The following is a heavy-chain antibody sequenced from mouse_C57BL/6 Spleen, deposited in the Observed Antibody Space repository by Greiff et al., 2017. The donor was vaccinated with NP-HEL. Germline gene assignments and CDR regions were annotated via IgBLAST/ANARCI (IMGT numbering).Heavy chain of an antibody. Sequence: VQLQQPGAELVKPGASVKLSCKASGYTFTSYWMHWVKQRPGRGLEWIGRIDPNSGGTKYNEKFKSKATLTVDKPSSTAYMQLSSLTSEDSAVYYCARRITTVVAPTKFDYWGQGTTLTVSS. J-gene: IGHJ2*01. D-gene: IGHD1-1*01. CDR3: ARRITTVVAPTKFDY. CDR2: IDPNSGGT. CDR1: GYTFTSYW. V-gene: IGHV1-72*01.